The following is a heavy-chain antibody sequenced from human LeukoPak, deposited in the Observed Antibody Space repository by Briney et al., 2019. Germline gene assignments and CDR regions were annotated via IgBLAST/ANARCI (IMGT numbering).Heavy chain of an antibody. CDR3: ASEIPASGKFDS. V-gene: IGHV1-46*02. CDR1: GYTFNTYY. J-gene: IGHJ4*02. D-gene: IGHD2-2*01. CDR2: INPSGDFT. Sequence: ASVKVSCKASGYTFNTYYIQWVRQAPGQGLEWMGVINPSGDFTSYAQNFQGRITVTRDMSTRTAYMEMSSLRSEDTAVYFCASEIPASGKFDSWGQGALVIVSS.